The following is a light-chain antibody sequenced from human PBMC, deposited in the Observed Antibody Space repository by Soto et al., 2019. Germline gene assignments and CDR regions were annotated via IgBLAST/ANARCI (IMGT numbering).Light chain of an antibody. CDR3: QQVNSYPLT. CDR1: ERINNY. CDR2: AAS. J-gene: IGKJ4*01. Sequence: DIQMAQSPSSLSASVGDRVTITCRASERINNYLNWYQLKPGKAPKLVIYAASTLQSGVPSRVSGSGSGTEFTLTISSLQTEDFATYDCQQVNSYPLTFGGGTKVDIK. V-gene: IGKV1-9*01.